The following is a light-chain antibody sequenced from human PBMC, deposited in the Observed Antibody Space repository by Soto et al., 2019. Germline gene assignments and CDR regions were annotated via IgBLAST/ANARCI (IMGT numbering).Light chain of an antibody. J-gene: IGLJ1*01. CDR1: SSDVGGYNC. V-gene: IGLV2-11*01. Sequence: QSALTQPRSVSGSPGQSVTISCTGTSSDVGGYNCVSWYQHHPGKAPKLMIYDVTKRPSGVPDRFSGSKSGNTASLTISGLQAEDEADYYCCSYAGTFYVFRTGTKVTVL. CDR2: DVT. CDR3: CSYAGTFYV.